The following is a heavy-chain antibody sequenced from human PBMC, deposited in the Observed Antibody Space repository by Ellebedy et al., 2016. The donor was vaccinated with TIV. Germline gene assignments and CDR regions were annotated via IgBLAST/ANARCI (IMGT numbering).Heavy chain of an antibody. D-gene: IGHD3-10*01. J-gene: IGHJ6*02. V-gene: IGHV4-38-2*02. CDR2: IYHSGST. CDR3: ARNPTSNGSGSGPDYYYYGMDV. Sequence: SETLSLXXTVSGYSISSGYYWGWIRQPPGKGLEWIGSIYHSGSTYYNPSLKSRVTISVDTSKNQFSLKLSSVTAADTAVYYCARNPTSNGSGSGPDYYYYGMDVWGQGTTVTVSS. CDR1: GYSISSGYY.